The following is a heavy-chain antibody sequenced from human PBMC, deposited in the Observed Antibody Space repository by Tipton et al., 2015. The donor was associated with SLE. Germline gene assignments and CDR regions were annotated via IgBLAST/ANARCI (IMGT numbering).Heavy chain of an antibody. CDR1: DASISTYF. J-gene: IGHJ4*02. Sequence: TLSLTCTVSDASISTYFWSWIRQPPGKGLEWIGYIYYSGSTNYNPSLKSRVTMSVDTSKNQFSLRLTSVTAADTAVYYCVSETPRDGYKFFHWGQGTLVTVSS. D-gene: IGHD5-24*01. CDR3: VSETPRDGYKFFH. CDR2: IYYSGST. V-gene: IGHV4-59*07.